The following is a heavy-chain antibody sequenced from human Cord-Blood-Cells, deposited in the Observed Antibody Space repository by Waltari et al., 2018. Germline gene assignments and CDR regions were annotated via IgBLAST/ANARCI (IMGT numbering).Heavy chain of an antibody. D-gene: IGHD1-26*01. J-gene: IGHJ3*02. V-gene: IGHV1-2*04. Sequence: QVQLVQSGAEVKRPGASVKVSCKASGYTFTGYYMHWVRQAPGQGLEWMGWINPNSGGTNYAQKFQGWVTMTRDTSISTAYMELSRLRSDDTAVYYCARDSGSYFSAFDIWGQGTMVTVSS. CDR2: INPNSGGT. CDR1: GYTFTGYY. CDR3: ARDSGSYFSAFDI.